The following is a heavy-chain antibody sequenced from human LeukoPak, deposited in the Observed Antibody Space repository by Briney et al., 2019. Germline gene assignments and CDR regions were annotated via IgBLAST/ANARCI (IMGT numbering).Heavy chain of an antibody. Sequence: SVKVSCKASGGTFSSYAISWVRQAPGQGLEWMGRIIPIFGTANYAQKFQGRVTITTDESTSTAYMELSSLRSEDAAVYYCARDLLTGYNGFAPWGQGTLVTVSS. CDR1: GGTFSSYA. V-gene: IGHV1-69*05. CDR3: ARDLLTGYNGFAP. J-gene: IGHJ5*02. CDR2: IIPIFGTA. D-gene: IGHD2/OR15-2a*01.